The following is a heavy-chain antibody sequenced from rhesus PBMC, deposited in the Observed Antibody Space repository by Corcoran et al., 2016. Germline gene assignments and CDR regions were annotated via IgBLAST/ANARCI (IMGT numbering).Heavy chain of an antibody. Sequence: EVQLVESGGGLAKPGGSLRLSCAASGFSFRDYYMYWVRQAPGKGVEWVSGISYTGGSTYYADSVKGRFTSSRENAKNTRYLQMDSLRAEDTAVYYCARESDYYSGRAPFDVWGAGVLVTVSS. CDR3: ARESDYYSGRAPFDV. CDR1: GFSFRDYY. D-gene: IGHD3-16*01. V-gene: IGHV3S18*01. CDR2: ISYTGGST. J-gene: IGHJ5-1*01.